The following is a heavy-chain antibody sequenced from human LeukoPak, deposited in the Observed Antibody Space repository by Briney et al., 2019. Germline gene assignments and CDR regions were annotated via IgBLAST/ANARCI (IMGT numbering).Heavy chain of an antibody. D-gene: IGHD7-27*01. CDR1: GYTFTAYY. J-gene: IGHJ4*02. V-gene: IGHV1-2*02. CDR3: ARVRWGSPGDY. CDR2: MNPNSGGT. Sequence: ASVKVSCKASGYTFTAYYIQWVRQAPGQGPDWMGWMNPNSGGTDTAQKFQGRVTMTRGTSINTAYMELNRLRSDDTAVYYCARVRWGSPGDYWGQGTLVTVSS.